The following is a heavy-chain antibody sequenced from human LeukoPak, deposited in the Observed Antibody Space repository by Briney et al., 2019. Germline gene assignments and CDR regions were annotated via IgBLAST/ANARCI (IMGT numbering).Heavy chain of an antibody. Sequence: GGSLRLSCAASGFTFSSYAMSWVRQAPGKGLEWVSAISDSGGSTYYADSVKGRFTISRDNSKNTLYLQMNSLRAEDTSVYYCAKGRQYSSSGPDWFDPWGQGTLVTVFS. CDR2: ISDSGGST. D-gene: IGHD6-6*01. CDR3: AKGRQYSSSGPDWFDP. CDR1: GFTFSSYA. J-gene: IGHJ5*02. V-gene: IGHV3-23*01.